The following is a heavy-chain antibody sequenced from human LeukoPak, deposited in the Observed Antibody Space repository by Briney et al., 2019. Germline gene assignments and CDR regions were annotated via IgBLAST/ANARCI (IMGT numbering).Heavy chain of an antibody. J-gene: IGHJ4*02. V-gene: IGHV3-53*01. CDR2: IYSGGST. CDR3: AANDYGDYAFDY. Sequence: GGSLRLSCAASGFTFTSYSMSWVRQAPGKGLEWVSVIYSGGSTYYADSVKGRFTISRDNSKNTLYLQMNSLRAEDTAVYYCAANDYGDYAFDYWGQGTLVTVSS. D-gene: IGHD4-17*01. CDR1: GFTFTSYS.